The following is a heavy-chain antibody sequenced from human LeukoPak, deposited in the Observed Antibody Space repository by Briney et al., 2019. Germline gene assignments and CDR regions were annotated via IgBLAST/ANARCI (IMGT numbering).Heavy chain of an antibody. CDR3: ARDRESNWYPYLDA. V-gene: IGHV3-7*01. Sequence: GGSLRLSCATSGFTFTNYLMSWIRQAPGKGLEWVANIKEDGSTKWYVDSVRGRFTISRDNAKNSLYLQMDGLRAEDTAVYYCARDRESNWYPYLDAWGQGTLVTVSP. CDR2: IKEDGSTK. D-gene: IGHD6-13*01. J-gene: IGHJ4*02. CDR1: GFTFTNYL.